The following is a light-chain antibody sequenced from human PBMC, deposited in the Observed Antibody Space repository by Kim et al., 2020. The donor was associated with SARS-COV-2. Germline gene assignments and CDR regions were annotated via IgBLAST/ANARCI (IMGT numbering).Light chain of an antibody. Sequence: SPGERATLSCRASQSVSSFLAWYQQKPGQAPRLLIYDASNRATDIPARFSGSGSGTDFTLTISSLEPEDFAIYYCQQRSNWPLITFGQGTRLEIK. J-gene: IGKJ5*01. CDR2: DAS. V-gene: IGKV3-11*01. CDR1: QSVSSF. CDR3: QQRSNWPLIT.